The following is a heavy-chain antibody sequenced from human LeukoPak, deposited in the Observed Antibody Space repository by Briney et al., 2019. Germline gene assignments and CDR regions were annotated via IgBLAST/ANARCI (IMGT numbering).Heavy chain of an antibody. CDR3: ARPYDISASYYDC. D-gene: IGHD3-22*01. CDR1: GYTFTTYY. Sequence: ASVKVSCKASGYTFTTYYIHWVRQAPGQGLEWMGIINPSGGTTTYAQKFQGRVTMTRDTSTSTVYMELNSLRSEDTAVYYCARPYDISASYYDCWGRGTLVTVSS. V-gene: IGHV1-46*01. CDR2: INPSGGTT. J-gene: IGHJ4*02.